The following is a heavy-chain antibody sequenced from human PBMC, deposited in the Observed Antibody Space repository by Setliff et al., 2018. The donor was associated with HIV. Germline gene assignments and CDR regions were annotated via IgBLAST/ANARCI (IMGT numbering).Heavy chain of an antibody. D-gene: IGHD1-1*01. CDR1: GGSFNGHY. CDR2: INHNGLT. V-gene: IGHV4-34*01. CDR3: ARDSRYDWKNKFDI. Sequence: PSETLSLTCAVYGGSFNGHYWAWIRQSPGKGLEWIGEINHNGLTTYNPALTGRVIMSVETSKNQFSLKLTSVTAADTAVYYCARDSRYDWKNKFDIWGRGILVTVS. J-gene: IGHJ2*01.